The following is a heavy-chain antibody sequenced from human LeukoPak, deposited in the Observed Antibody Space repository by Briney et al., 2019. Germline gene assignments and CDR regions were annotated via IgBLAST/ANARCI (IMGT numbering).Heavy chain of an antibody. Sequence: GGSLRLSCAASGFTFSSYWMHWVRQAPGKGLVWVSRINSDGSSTSYADSVKGRFTISRDNAKNTLYLQMNSLRAEDTAVYYCAREAPGGYNWGWFDPWGQGTLVTVSS. CDR1: GFTFSSYW. CDR2: INSDGSST. D-gene: IGHD5-24*01. J-gene: IGHJ5*02. CDR3: AREAPGGYNWGWFDP. V-gene: IGHV3-74*01.